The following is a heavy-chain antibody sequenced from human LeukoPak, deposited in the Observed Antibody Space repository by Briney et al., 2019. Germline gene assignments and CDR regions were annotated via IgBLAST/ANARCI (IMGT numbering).Heavy chain of an antibody. J-gene: IGHJ5*02. CDR2: IWFDGSNK. D-gene: IGHD3-10*01. CDR3: VRELGGYYYGSGSYAWFDP. Sequence: GGSLRLSCEASGITFSSYGMHWVRQAPGKGLERVAGIWFDGSNKYYADSVKGRFTISRDSSKNTLYLQMNSLRAEDTAVYYCVRELGGYYYGSGSYAWFDPWGQGTLVTVSS. CDR1: GITFSSYG. V-gene: IGHV3-33*01.